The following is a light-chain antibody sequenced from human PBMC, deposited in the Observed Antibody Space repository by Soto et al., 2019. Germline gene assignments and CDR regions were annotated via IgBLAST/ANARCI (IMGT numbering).Light chain of an antibody. J-gene: IGKJ4*01. CDR1: QSVSSSY. Sequence: EIALTQSPGTLSLSPGERATLSCRASQSVSSSYLAWYQQKPGQTPRLLIYGASNRATGIPDRLSGSGSGTDFALTSSSRELEDFAVYYCQQDGSPLTFGGGTKVEIK. V-gene: IGKV3-20*01. CDR2: GAS. CDR3: QQDGSPLT.